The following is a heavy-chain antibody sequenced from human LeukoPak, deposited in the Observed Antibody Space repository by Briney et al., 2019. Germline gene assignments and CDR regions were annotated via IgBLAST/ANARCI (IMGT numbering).Heavy chain of an antibody. CDR3: AKDRDPFWSGPDSILYYYYYYMDV. D-gene: IGHD3-3*01. V-gene: IGHV4-59*01. CDR2: IYYSGST. CDR1: GGSISYYY. Sequence: SETLSLTCTVSGGSISYYYWSWIRQPPGKGLEWIGYIYYSGSTNYSPSLKSRVTISVGTSKNQFSLMLSSVTAADTAVYYCAKDRDPFWSGPDSILYYYYYYMDVWGKGTTVTVSS. J-gene: IGHJ6*03.